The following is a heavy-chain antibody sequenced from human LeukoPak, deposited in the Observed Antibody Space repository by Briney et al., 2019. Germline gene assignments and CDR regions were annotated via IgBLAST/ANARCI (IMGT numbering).Heavy chain of an antibody. J-gene: IGHJ4*02. D-gene: IGHD2-2*03. Sequence: SGGSLRLSCAASGYTFSTYWMHWVRQVPGKGLVWVSRINEGGSSTSYAESVRGRFTISRDNAKNTLYLQMNSLRAEDTAVYYCARGDGYYFDYWGQGTLVTVSS. V-gene: IGHV3-74*01. CDR2: INEGGSST. CDR3: ARGDGYYFDY. CDR1: GYTFSTYW.